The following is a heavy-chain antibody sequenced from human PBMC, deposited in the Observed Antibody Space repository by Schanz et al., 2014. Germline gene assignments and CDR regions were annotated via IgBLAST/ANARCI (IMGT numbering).Heavy chain of an antibody. Sequence: QVQLVESGGGVVQPGGSLRLSCAASGFIFSNYGMHWVRQAPGKGLEWVAVIWSDGSAKYYADSVKGRSTISRDSPKNTLYLQMNSRRADETVHYCWTRDSGPCCDKSMDVWGPGTTVAVSS. CDR1: GFIFSNYG. CDR2: IWSDGSAK. V-gene: IGHV3-33*01. J-gene: IGHJ6*02. D-gene: IGHD3-9*01. CDR3: TRDSGPCCDKSMDV.